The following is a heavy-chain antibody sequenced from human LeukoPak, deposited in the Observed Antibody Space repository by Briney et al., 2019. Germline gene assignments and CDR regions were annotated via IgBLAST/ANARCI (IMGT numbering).Heavy chain of an antibody. CDR3: ARDRLDYYYYMDV. J-gene: IGHJ6*03. D-gene: IGHD6-6*01. CDR1: GFTFSNAW. Sequence: PGGSLRLSCAASGFTFSNAWMSWVRQAPGKGLEWVANIKQDGSEKYYVDSVKGRFTISRDNAKNSLYLQMNSLRAEDTAVYYCARDRLDYYYYMDVWGKGTTVTVSS. V-gene: IGHV3-7*01. CDR2: IKQDGSEK.